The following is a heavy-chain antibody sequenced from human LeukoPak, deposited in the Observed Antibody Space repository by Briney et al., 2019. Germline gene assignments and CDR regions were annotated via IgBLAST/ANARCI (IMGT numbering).Heavy chain of an antibody. V-gene: IGHV3-21*01. D-gene: IGHD5-12*01. Sequence: GGSLRLSCAASGFTFSSYSMNWVRQAPGKGLEWVSSISSSSSYIYYADSVKGRFTISRGNAKNSLYLQMNSLRAEDTAVYYCARDRKVALDYWGQGTLVTVSS. CDR1: GFTFSSYS. CDR3: ARDRKVALDY. J-gene: IGHJ4*02. CDR2: ISSSSSYI.